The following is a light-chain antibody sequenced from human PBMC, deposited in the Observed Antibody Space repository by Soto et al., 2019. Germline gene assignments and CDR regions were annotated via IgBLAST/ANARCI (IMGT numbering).Light chain of an antibody. CDR1: SGSIASNY. J-gene: IGLJ3*02. CDR3: QSYDSSTLWV. CDR2: ETN. Sequence: NFMLTQPHSVSESPGKTVTISCTRSSGSIASNYVQWYQQRPGSAPTIVICETNLRPSGVPDRFSGSIDSSSNSASLTISGLKTEDEADYYCQSYDSSTLWVFGGGTKLTVL. V-gene: IGLV6-57*03.